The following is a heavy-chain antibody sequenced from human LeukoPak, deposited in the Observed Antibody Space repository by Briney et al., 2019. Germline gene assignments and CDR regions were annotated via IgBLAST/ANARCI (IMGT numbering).Heavy chain of an antibody. Sequence: GSLRLSCAASGFTFSSYAMSWVRQAPGKGLEWIGSIYYSGSTYHNPSLKSRVTISVDTSKNQFSLKLSSVTAADTAVYYCAREGELVPAAKGFDYWGQGTLVTVSS. CDR3: AREGELVPAAKGFDY. CDR2: IYYSGST. V-gene: IGHV4-39*07. D-gene: IGHD2-2*01. J-gene: IGHJ4*02. CDR1: GFTFSSYA.